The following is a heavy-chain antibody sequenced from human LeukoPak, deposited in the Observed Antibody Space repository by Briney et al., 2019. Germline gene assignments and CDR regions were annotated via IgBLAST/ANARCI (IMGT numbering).Heavy chain of an antibody. Sequence: SETLSLTCTVSGASIRSYYWNWLRQPPGKGLEWIGYINYSGTTNYNPSLKSRVSISVDTSKDEFSLKLRFVTAADTAVYYCAGPIYEAVEQWGQGTLVTVSS. CDR1: GASIRSYY. CDR2: INYSGTT. D-gene: IGHD3-3*01. V-gene: IGHV4-59*08. J-gene: IGHJ4*02. CDR3: AGPIYEAVEQ.